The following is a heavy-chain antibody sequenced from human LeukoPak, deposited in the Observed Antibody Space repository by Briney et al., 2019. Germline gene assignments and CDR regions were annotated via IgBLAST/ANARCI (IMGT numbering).Heavy chain of an antibody. CDR1: GFTFSSYG. V-gene: IGHV3-30*18. J-gene: IGHJ5*02. CDR3: AKGMLWELRHLPGFDP. Sequence: GGSLRLSCAASGFTFSSYGMHWVRQAPGKGLEWVAVISYDGSNKYYADSVKGRFTISRDNSKNTLYLQMNSLRAEDTAVYYCAKGMLWELRHLPGFDPWGQGTLVTVSS. CDR2: ISYDGSNK. D-gene: IGHD1-26*01.